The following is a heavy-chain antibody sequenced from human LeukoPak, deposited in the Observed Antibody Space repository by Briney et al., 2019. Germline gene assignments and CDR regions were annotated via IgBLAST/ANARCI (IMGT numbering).Heavy chain of an antibody. CDR2: IWYDGSNK. CDR1: GFTFSSNG. V-gene: IGHV3-33*06. Sequence: GGSLRLSCAASGFTFSSNGMHWVRQAPGKGLEWVAVIWYDGSNKYYADSVKGRFTISRDNSKNTLYLQMNSLRAEDTAVYYCANPEMEYYYDSSGYSYWGQGTLVTVSS. D-gene: IGHD3-22*01. J-gene: IGHJ4*02. CDR3: ANPEMEYYYDSSGYSY.